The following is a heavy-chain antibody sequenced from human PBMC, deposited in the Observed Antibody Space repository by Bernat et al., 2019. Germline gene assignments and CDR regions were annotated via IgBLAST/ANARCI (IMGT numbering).Heavy chain of an antibody. CDR3: AGYGSLYYFDY. CDR2: ISSSSSYI. D-gene: IGHD5-12*01. CDR1: GFTFSSYS. J-gene: IGHJ4*02. Sequence: EVQLVESGGGLVQPGGSLRLSCAASGFTFSSYSMNWVRQAPGKGLEWVSYISSSSSYIYYADSVKGRFTISRDNAKNSLYLQMNSLRAEDTAVYYCAGYGSLYYFDYWGQGTLVTVSS. V-gene: IGHV3-21*05.